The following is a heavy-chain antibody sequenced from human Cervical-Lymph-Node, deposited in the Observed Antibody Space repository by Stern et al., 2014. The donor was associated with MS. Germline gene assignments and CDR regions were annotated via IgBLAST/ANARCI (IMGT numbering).Heavy chain of an antibody. J-gene: IGHJ6*02. D-gene: IGHD2/OR15-2a*01. V-gene: IGHV3-30*03. CDR2: ISFDGSNE. CDR3: ARPRRPYFFRGNHHYYGMDV. Sequence: QVQLVQSGGGVVQPGRSLRLSCAASGFTFSSYGMHWVRQAPGQGLEWVTLISFDGSNEYYADSVKGRFTISRDNSKNTVYLQMNSLRPEDTAVYYCARPRRPYFFRGNHHYYGMDVWGQGTRVSVSS. CDR1: GFTFSSYG.